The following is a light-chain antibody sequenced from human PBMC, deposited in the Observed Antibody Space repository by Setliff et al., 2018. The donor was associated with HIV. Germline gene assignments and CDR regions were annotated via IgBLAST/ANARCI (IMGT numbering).Light chain of an antibody. Sequence: EIVMTQSPATLSVSPGERVTLSCRASESVSSSLAWYLQKPGQAPSLLIYDASTRATGIPARFFGSGSGTEFTLTITSLQSEDFAIYYCQQYHNWPPWTFGQGTKVDIK. V-gene: IGKV3-15*01. CDR2: DAS. J-gene: IGKJ1*01. CDR3: QQYHNWPPWT. CDR1: ESVSSS.